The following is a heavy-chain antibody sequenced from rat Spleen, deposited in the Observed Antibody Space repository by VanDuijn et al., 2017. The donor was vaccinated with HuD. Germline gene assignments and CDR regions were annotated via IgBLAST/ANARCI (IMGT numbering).Heavy chain of an antibody. CDR2: IGNKGSIT. D-gene: IGHD1-2*01. CDR3: ARHERGNIAAISWVMDA. V-gene: IGHV5-29*01. CDR1: GFTLSDHY. J-gene: IGHJ4*01. Sequence: EVQLVESDGGLVQPGRSLKLSCAASGFTLSDHYMAWVRQAPTKGLEWVATIGNKGSITYYRVSVKGRFTISRDNAKSTLYLQMDSLRCEDTATYYCARHERGNIAAISWVMDARGQGASVTVSS.